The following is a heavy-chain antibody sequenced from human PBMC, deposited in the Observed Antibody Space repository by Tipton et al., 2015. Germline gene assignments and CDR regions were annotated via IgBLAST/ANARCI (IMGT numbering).Heavy chain of an antibody. J-gene: IGHJ4*02. V-gene: IGHV4-38-2*01. CDR1: AYSISSDYY. Sequence: TLSLTCAVSAYSISSDYYWGWIRQPPGKGLEWIGSISHSGNTYYNPSLKSRVTMSVDTSKNQFSLKLSSVTAADTAVYYCARHTPPLLLRFPPLGFDYWGQGTLVTVSS. D-gene: IGHD3-3*01. CDR3: ARHTPPLLLRFPPLGFDY. CDR2: ISHSGNT.